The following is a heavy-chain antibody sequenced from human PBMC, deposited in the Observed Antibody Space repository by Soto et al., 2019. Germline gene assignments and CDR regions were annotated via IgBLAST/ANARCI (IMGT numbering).Heavy chain of an antibody. CDR2: INAANGNT. D-gene: IGHD2-8*01. V-gene: IGHV1-3*01. CDR1: GYTFTSYA. Sequence: QVQLVQSGAAVKKPGASVKVSCKASGYTFTSYAMPWVRQAPGQRLEWMGWINAANGNTQHSQKFQGRVTITRDTSASTAYMELSSLRSEDTAVYSCARGQDICTNAVCYEGYYYYMDVWGKGTTVTVSS. CDR3: ARGQDICTNAVCYEGYYYYMDV. J-gene: IGHJ6*03.